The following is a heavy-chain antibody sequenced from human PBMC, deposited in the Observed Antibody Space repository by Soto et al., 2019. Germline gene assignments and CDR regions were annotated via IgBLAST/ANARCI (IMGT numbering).Heavy chain of an antibody. CDR3: ARTRVGGVGFLDY. J-gene: IGHJ4*02. V-gene: IGHV4-59*01. D-gene: IGHD1-26*01. Sequence: QVQLQESGPGLVKPSETLSLTCTVSGGSISSYYCSWIRQPPGEGLEWIGYIYYSGSTNYHPSFKIRVTISVATTQNQFSLKLSAVTAADTAVYYWARTRVGGVGFLDYWGQGTRVTVSS. CDR2: IYYSGST. CDR1: GGSISSYY.